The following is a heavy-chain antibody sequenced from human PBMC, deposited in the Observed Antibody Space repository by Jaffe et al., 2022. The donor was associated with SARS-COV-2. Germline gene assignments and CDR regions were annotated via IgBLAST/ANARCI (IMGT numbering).Heavy chain of an antibody. J-gene: IGHJ5*02. V-gene: IGHV3-23*01. CDR3: AKDADMVRGDWAHTGWFDP. Sequence: EVQLLESGGGLVQPGGSLRLSCAASGFTFSSYAMSWVRQAPGQGLEWVSAIGGSGGSTTYADSVKGRFTISRDNSKSTLYLQLNSLRAEDTAVYYCAKDADMVRGDWAHTGWFDPWGQGTLVTVSS. CDR2: IGGSGGST. D-gene: IGHD3-10*01. CDR1: GFTFSSYA.